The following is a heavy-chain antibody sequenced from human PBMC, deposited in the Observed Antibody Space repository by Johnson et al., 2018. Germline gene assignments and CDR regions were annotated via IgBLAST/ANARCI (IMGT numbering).Heavy chain of an antibody. D-gene: IGHD3-16*01. CDR1: GFTFSNYN. CDR3: ARDLGGHKYNFDAFDL. J-gene: IGHJ3*01. V-gene: IGHV3-30-3*01. Sequence: QVQLVQSGGGVVQPGRSLRLACAASGFTFSNYNMHWVRQAPGKGLEWVAVISYDGRNKYDADSAKGRFTISRDNSKTTLYLKMNSLRAEDTAVYYSARDLGGHKYNFDAFDLWGQGTMVTVSA. CDR2: ISYDGRNK.